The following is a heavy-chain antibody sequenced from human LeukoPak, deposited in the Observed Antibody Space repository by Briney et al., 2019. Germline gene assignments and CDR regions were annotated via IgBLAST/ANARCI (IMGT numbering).Heavy chain of an antibody. D-gene: IGHD2-21*02. CDR2: ISWNSGSI. Sequence: GGSLRLSCAASGFTFDDYAMHWVRQAPRKGLEWVSGISWNSGSIGYADSVKGRFTISRDNAKNSLYLQMNSLRAEDTALYYCAKACGGDCLVPTNAFDIWGQGTMVTVSS. J-gene: IGHJ3*02. CDR1: GFTFDDYA. CDR3: AKACGGDCLVPTNAFDI. V-gene: IGHV3-9*01.